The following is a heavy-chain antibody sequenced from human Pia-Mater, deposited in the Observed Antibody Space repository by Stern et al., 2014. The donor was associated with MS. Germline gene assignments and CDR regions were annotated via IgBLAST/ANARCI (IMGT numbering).Heavy chain of an antibody. CDR3: ARGGPYGDYGLWFDP. V-gene: IGHV1-2*04. J-gene: IGHJ5*02. D-gene: IGHD4-17*01. CDR1: GYTFTGYF. CDR2: FSPNSGGT. Sequence: EQLVQSGAEVKKPGASLKVSCKASGYTFTGYFMQWVRQAPGPGLEWMGWFSPNSGGTNYALTFQGWVTMTRDTSISTAYMELRRLKSDDTAIYYCARGGPYGDYGLWFDPWGQGTLVTVSS.